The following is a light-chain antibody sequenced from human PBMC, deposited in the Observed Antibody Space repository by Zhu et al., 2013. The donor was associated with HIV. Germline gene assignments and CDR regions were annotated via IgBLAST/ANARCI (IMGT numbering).Light chain of an antibody. J-gene: IGLJ3*02. Sequence: QSVLTQPPSVSGAPGQRVTISCTGSSSNIGAGNDVHWNQQLPGTAPKVFICGYNNRPSGVPDRLSDSKSANSASLAITGLQAEDEADYHCQFLRQQPEWLKVFGGGTKLTV. CDR3: QFLRQQPEWLKV. CDR2: GYN. CDR1: SSNIGAGND. V-gene: IGLV1-40*01.